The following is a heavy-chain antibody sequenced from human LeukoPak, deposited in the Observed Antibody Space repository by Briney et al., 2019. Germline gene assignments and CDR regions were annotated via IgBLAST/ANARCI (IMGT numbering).Heavy chain of an antibody. CDR2: IYSGGNT. V-gene: IGHV3-66*01. CDR3: ARITVTLFDP. D-gene: IGHD4-11*01. CDR1: GFTVSNKY. J-gene: IGHJ5*02. Sequence: GGSLILSCAASGFTVSNKYMSWVRQAPGKGLEWVSVIYSGGNTYYADSVKGRFTISRDNSKNTVYLQMNSLRGEDTAVYYCARITVTLFDPWGQGTLVTVSS.